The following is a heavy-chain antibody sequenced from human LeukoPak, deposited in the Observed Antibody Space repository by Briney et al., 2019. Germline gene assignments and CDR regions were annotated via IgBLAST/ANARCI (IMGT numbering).Heavy chain of an antibody. CDR2: IYYSGST. CDR3: ARVGGSYYTYFDY. CDR1: GGSISSGGYY. D-gene: IGHD1-26*01. Sequence: SETLSLTCTVSGGSISSGGYYWSWIRQHPGKGLEWIGYIYYSGSTNYNPSLKSRVTISVDTSKNQFSLKLSSVTAADTAVYYCARVGGSYYTYFDYWGQGTLVTVSS. J-gene: IGHJ4*02. V-gene: IGHV4-61*08.